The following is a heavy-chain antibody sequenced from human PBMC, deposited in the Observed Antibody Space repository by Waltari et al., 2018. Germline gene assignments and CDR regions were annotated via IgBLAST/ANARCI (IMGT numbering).Heavy chain of an antibody. Sequence: QVQLQESGPGLVKPSETLSLTCTVSGGSISSYYWSWILQPPGKGLEWIGYIYYSGSTNYNPALKRRVTISVDTSKNQFSLKLSSVTAADTAVYYCARGGSGSSPVFDYWGQGTLVTVSS. V-gene: IGHV4-59*01. D-gene: IGHD1-26*01. CDR2: IYYSGST. CDR1: GGSISSYY. CDR3: ARGGSGSSPVFDY. J-gene: IGHJ4*02.